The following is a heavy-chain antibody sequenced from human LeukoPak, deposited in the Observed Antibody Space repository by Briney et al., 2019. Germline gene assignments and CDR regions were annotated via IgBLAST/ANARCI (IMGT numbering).Heavy chain of an antibody. CDR1: GFAFSRYA. V-gene: IGHV3-30*04. CDR3: ARDTWAYYMDV. Sequence: GGSLRLSCAASGFAFSRYAMHWVRQAPGKGLEWVAVTSNDGNNKYYGDSVKGRFTISRDNSKNTLYLQMNSLRAEDTAVYYCARDTWAYYMDVWGKGTTVTISS. CDR2: TSNDGNNK. D-gene: IGHD2/OR15-2a*01. J-gene: IGHJ6*03.